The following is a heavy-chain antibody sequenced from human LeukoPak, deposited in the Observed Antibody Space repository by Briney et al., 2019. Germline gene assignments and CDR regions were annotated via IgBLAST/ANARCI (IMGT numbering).Heavy chain of an antibody. CDR2: ISGSGGST. CDR1: GFTFSSYA. D-gene: IGHD5-24*01. Sequence: GGSLRLSCAASGFTFSSYAMSWVRQAPGKGLEWVSAISGSGGSTYYADSVKGRFTISRDNSKDTLYLQMNSLRAEDTAVYYCVKAAPTVEMATIPFDYWGQGTLVTVSS. CDR3: VKAAPTVEMATIPFDY. J-gene: IGHJ4*02. V-gene: IGHV3-23*01.